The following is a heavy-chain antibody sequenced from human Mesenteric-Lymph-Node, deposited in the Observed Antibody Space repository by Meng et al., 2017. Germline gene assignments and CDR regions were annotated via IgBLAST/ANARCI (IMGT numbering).Heavy chain of an antibody. CDR2: INWKGSST. CDR3: HIVVVCVSGTYYYYGMDV. J-gene: IGHJ6*02. V-gene: IGHV3-20*04. D-gene: IGHD2-15*01. Sequence: GESLKISCAASGFTFDDFGMSWVRQSPGKGLEWVASINWKGSSTGYADSVKGRFAISRDNSKNTLYLQMHSLRAEGTAVYYCHIVVVCVSGTYYYYGMDVWGQGTTVTVSS. CDR1: GFTFDDFG.